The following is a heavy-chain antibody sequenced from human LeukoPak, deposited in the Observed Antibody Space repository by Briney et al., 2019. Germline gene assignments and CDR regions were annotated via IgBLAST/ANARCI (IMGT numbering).Heavy chain of an antibody. V-gene: IGHV6-1*01. CDR1: GDSVSSISVA. Sequence: SQTLSLTFASSGDSVSSISVAGNWIRQSPSRGLEWLGSTYYRAKWYYEYAVSVKGRINITPDPSKNQFSLQLNSLTPEDTAVYYCALARSEYHYGMDVWGQGTTVTVSS. CDR3: ALARSEYHYGMDV. J-gene: IGHJ6*02. CDR2: TYYRAKWYY.